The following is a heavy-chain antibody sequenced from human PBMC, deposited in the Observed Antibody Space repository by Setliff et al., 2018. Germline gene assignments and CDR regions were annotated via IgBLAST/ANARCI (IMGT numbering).Heavy chain of an antibody. D-gene: IGHD5-12*01. J-gene: IGHJ4*02. CDR3: ARCLPFLSGYERGAFDY. V-gene: IGHV1-18*01. Sequence: ASVKVSCKVSGYTISSYPLNWVRQAPGQRLEWVGWISAYNGDTNYAQKFQGRVTMTTDRSTSTAYMELRSLKSDDTAVYYCARCLPFLSGYERGAFDYWGQGTLVTVSS. CDR1: GYTISSYP. CDR2: ISAYNGDT.